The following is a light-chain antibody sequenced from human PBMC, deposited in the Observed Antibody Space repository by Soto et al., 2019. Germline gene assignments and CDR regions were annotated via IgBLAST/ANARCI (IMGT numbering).Light chain of an antibody. CDR3: CSYAGSYTWV. CDR1: SSDVGGYNH. Sequence: QSALTQPRSVSGSPGQSVTISCTGTSSDVGGYNHVSWYQQHPGKAPKLMIYDVSKRPSGVPDRFSGSKSGNTASLTISGLQAEEEADYYCCSYAGSYTWVFGGGTQLTVL. V-gene: IGLV2-11*01. CDR2: DVS. J-gene: IGLJ3*02.